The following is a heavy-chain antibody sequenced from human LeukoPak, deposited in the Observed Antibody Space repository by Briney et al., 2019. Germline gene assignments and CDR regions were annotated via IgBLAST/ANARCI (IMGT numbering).Heavy chain of an antibody. CDR2: ISGSGGST. V-gene: IGHV3-23*01. J-gene: IGHJ4*02. CDR3: AKSGYSSSWYSGYFDY. Sequence: GGSLRLSCAASGFTFSSYGMSWVRQAPGKGLEWVSAISGSGGSTYYADSVKGRFTISRDNSKNTLYLQMNSLRAEDTAVYYCAKSGYSSSWYSGYFDYWGQGILVTVSS. D-gene: IGHD6-13*01. CDR1: GFTFSSYG.